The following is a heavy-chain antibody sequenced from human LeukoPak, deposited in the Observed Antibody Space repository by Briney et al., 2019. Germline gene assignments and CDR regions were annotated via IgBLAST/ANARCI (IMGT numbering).Heavy chain of an antibody. Sequence: GGSLRLSCEGSGFTFRSYWLSWVRQAPGKGLEWVAKIKKDGSEKYYAESVKGRFTISRDNAKNSLHVKMNSLRAEDTAVYFCTRDYDFGPPDYWGQGTLVSVSS. CDR3: TRDYDFGPPDY. D-gene: IGHD3-3*01. CDR1: GFTFRSYW. J-gene: IGHJ4*02. CDR2: IKKDGSEK. V-gene: IGHV3-7*01.